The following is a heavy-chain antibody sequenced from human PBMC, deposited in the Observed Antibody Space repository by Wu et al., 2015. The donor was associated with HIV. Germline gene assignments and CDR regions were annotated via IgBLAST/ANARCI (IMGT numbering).Heavy chain of an antibody. J-gene: IGHJ4*02. V-gene: IGHV1-2*02. D-gene: IGHD3-10*01. Sequence: QVQLVQSGTEVRKPGASVKVSCKASGYTFTGYYIHWVRQAPGQGLEWMGWINSNSGGTNYAQKFQGRVTMTRDTSISTAYMELSSLRSEDTAVYYCAREITHVSGSYYNVGPYFDYWGQGTLVTVSS. CDR3: AREITHVSGSYYNVGPYFDY. CDR2: INSNSGGT. CDR1: GYTFTGYY.